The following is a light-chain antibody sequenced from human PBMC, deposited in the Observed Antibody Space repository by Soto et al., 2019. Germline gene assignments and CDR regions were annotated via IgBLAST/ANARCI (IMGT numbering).Light chain of an antibody. CDR1: QSVSSD. CDR2: GAS. J-gene: IGKJ1*01. Sequence: EIVMTQSPATLSLSPGERATLSCRASQSVSSDLAWYQQKPGQAPRLLIYGASTRATGIPARFSVSGSGTEFTLTISSLQSEDLAMYYCRQYSDWPWTFGQGTKVELK. CDR3: RQYSDWPWT. V-gene: IGKV3-15*01.